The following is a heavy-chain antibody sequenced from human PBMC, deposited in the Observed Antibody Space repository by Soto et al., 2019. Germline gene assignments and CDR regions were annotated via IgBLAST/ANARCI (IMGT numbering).Heavy chain of an antibody. V-gene: IGHV3-72*01. Sequence: GGSLRLSCEGSGFTFSGHYMDWVRQAPGKGLEWLGRIRNKPNGHTTAYAASVKGRFTISRDDSKNLVYLQMNSLKSEDTALYYCSTAVITAPLFEYWGQGTLVTVSS. CDR1: GFTFSGHY. D-gene: IGHD2-21*02. CDR2: IRNKPNGHTT. CDR3: STAVITAPLFEY. J-gene: IGHJ4*02.